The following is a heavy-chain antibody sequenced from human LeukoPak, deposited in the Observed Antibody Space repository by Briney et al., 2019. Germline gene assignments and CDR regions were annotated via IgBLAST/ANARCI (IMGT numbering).Heavy chain of an antibody. V-gene: IGHV3-74*01. CDR3: ARDCLRARAFDL. Sequence: GGSLRLSCQASGFTFSSHWMYWVRQAPGKGLVWVSRVSSDGSRIDYANSVKGRFTISRDNAKNNLYLQLNSLRVDDTAVYFCARDCLRARAFDLSGQGTLVPVSS. CDR1: GFTFSSHW. CDR2: VSSDGSRI. J-gene: IGHJ4*02.